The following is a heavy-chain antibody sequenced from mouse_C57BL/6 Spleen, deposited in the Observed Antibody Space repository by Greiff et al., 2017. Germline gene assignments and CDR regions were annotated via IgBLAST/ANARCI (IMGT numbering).Heavy chain of an antibody. Sequence: EVKLQESGAELVKPGASVKLSCTASGFNIKDYYMHWVKQRTEQGLEWIGRIDPEDGETKYAPKFQGKATITADTSSNTAYLQLSSLTSEDTAVYYCAREGDGHTGGYWYFDVWGTGTTVTVSS. CDR3: AREGDGHTGGYWYFDV. CDR2: IDPEDGET. J-gene: IGHJ1*03. V-gene: IGHV14-2*01. D-gene: IGHD2-3*01. CDR1: GFNIKDYY.